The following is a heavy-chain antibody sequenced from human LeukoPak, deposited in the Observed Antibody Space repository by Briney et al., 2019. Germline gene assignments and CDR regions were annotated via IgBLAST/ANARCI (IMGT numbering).Heavy chain of an antibody. V-gene: IGHV3-20*04. CDR2: INWNGGST. J-gene: IGHJ6*03. Sequence: GGSLRLSCAASGFTFSSYEMNWVRQAPGKGLEWVSGINWNGGSTGYADSVKGRFTISRDNAKNSLYLQMNSLRAEDTALYYCARGPTYYYYYMDVWGKGTTVTVSS. CDR1: GFTFSSYE. CDR3: ARGPTYYYYYMDV.